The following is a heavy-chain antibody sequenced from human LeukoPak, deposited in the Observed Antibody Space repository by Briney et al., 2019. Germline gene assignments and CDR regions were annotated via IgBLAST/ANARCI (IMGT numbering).Heavy chain of an antibody. CDR2: ISSSSYI. CDR1: GFTFSSYS. CDR3: ARVAGQQLVDY. D-gene: IGHD6-13*01. J-gene: IGHJ4*02. Sequence: PGGSLRLSCAASGFTFSSYSMNWVRQAPGKGLEWVSSISSSSYIYYADSVKGRFTISRDNAKNSLYLQMNSLRAEDTAVYYCARVAGQQLVDYWGQGTLVTVSS. V-gene: IGHV3-21*01.